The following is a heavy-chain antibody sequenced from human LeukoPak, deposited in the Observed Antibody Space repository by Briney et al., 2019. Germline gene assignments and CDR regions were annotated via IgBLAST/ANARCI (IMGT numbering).Heavy chain of an antibody. D-gene: IGHD5-18*01. J-gene: IGHJ4*02. V-gene: IGHV1-2*02. CDR1: GYTFTGWY. CDR3: ARGSDHTAMIKDF. CDR2: INPYSADT. Sequence: ASVKVSCKASGYTFTGWYIHWVRQAPGQGLEWMGWINPYSADTNYAQKFQGRVTMTGDTSISTAYMELSRLRSDDTAVYYCARGSDHTAMIKDFWGRGTLVTVSS.